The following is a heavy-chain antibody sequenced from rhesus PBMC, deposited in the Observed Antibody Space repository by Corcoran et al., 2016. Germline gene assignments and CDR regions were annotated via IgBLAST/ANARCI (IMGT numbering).Heavy chain of an antibody. CDR1: GGSFSSYW. Sequence: QVQLQESGPGLVKPSETLSLTCAVSGGSFSSYWWSWIRQPPGKGLEWIGEINVNSGSTNYNPSCKLRVTISKDASKNQFSLKLSSVTAADTAVYYCASCDSNRFDYWGQGVLVTVSS. CDR2: INVNSGST. V-gene: IGHV4-80*01. J-gene: IGHJ4*01. D-gene: IGHD4-23*01. CDR3: ASCDSNRFDY.